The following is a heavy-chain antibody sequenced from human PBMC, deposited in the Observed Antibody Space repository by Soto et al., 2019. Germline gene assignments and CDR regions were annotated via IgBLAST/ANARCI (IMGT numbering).Heavy chain of an antibody. V-gene: IGHV1-69*01. D-gene: IGHD6-19*01. Sequence: QVQLVQSWAEVKKPGSSVKVSCKASGGTFSSYAISWVRQAPGQGLEWMGGLIPIFGTANYAQKFQGRVTITAAESTSTAYMELSSLRSEDTTVYYCAREGIAVAGNFDYWGQGTLVTVSS. CDR3: AREGIAVAGNFDY. CDR2: LIPIFGTA. CDR1: GGTFSSYA. J-gene: IGHJ4*02.